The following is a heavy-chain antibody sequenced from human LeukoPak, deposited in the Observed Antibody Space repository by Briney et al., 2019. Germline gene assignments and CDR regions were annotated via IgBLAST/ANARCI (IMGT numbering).Heavy chain of an antibody. V-gene: IGHV1-69*13. Sequence: ASVKVSCKASGGTFRTFAISWVRQAPGQGLEWMGGIIPIFGTANYAQKFQGRVTITADESTSTAYMELSSLRSEDTAVYYCARTFSGEPSTVTTLDYWGQGTLVTVSS. CDR3: ARTFSGEPSTVTTLDY. D-gene: IGHD4-17*01. J-gene: IGHJ4*02. CDR2: IIPIFGTA. CDR1: GGTFRTFA.